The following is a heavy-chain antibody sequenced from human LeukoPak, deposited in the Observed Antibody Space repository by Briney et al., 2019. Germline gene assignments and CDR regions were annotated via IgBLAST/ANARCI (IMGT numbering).Heavy chain of an antibody. CDR3: ARVWKLRLGELSLYHWFDP. V-gene: IGHV4-34*01. J-gene: IGHJ5*02. D-gene: IGHD3-16*02. CDR2: INHSGRT. CDR1: GGSFCGYY. Sequence: PSETLSLTCAVYGGSFCGYYWSWIRQPPGKGRWWIGEINHSGRTNYNPSLKSRVTISVATSKNQFSLKLSSVTAADTAVYYCARVWKLRLGELSLYHWFDPWGQGTLVTVSS.